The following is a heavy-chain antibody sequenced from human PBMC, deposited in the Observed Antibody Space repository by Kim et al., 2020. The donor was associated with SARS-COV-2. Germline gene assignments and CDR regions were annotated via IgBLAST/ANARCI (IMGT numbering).Heavy chain of an antibody. J-gene: IGHJ2*01. Sequence: GGSLRLSCAASGFTFSRYAVHWVRQAPGKGLEWVALISDKGVAKFYGDSVRGRFTISRDNSNNTLHLQMNSLRAEDTAFYYCARDPYYDSGNRNWYFDLWGRGTLVTVSS. D-gene: IGHD3-10*01. V-gene: IGHV3-33*05. CDR1: GFTFSRYA. CDR3: ARDPYYDSGNRNWYFDL. CDR2: ISDKGVAK.